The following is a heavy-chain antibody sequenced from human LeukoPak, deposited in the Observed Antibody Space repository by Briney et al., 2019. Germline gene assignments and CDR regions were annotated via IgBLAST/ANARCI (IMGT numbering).Heavy chain of an antibody. J-gene: IGHJ4*02. CDR2: ISYDGSNK. CDR3: AREPYSSGWSYFDY. CDR1: GFTFSSYA. Sequence: GGSLRLSCAASGFTFSSYAMRRVRQAPGKGLEWVAVISYDGSNKYYADSVKGRFTISRDNSKNTLYLQMNSLRAEDTAVYYCAREPYSSGWSYFDYWGQGTLVTVSS. D-gene: IGHD6-19*01. V-gene: IGHV3-30-3*01.